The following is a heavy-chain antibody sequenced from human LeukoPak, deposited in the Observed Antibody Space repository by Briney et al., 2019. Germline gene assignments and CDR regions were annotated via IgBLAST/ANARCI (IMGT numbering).Heavy chain of an antibody. J-gene: IGHJ4*02. V-gene: IGHV4-59*11. Sequence: SETLSLTCSVSGASTSLHYWSWIRQSPGKGLEWIGNILSSGLTHYNPSLKSRVTISGDTSRNQFSLKLSSVTAADTAVYYCASGMVNFDYWGQGALVTVSS. D-gene: IGHD4/OR15-4a*01. CDR3: ASGMVNFDY. CDR1: GASTSLHY. CDR2: ILSSGLT.